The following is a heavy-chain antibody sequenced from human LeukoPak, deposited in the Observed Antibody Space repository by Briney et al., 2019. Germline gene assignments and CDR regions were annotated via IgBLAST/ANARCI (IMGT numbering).Heavy chain of an antibody. CDR2: INPNSGGT. CDR1: GYTFTGYY. CDR3: ASSRRGYSYGSDAFDI. D-gene: IGHD5-18*01. J-gene: IGHJ3*02. V-gene: IGHV1-2*02. Sequence: GASVKVSCKASGYTFTGYYMHWVRQAPGQGLEWMGWINPNSGGTNYAQKFQGGVTMTRDTSISTAYMELSRLRSDDTAVYYCASSRRGYSYGSDAFDIWGQGTMVTVSS.